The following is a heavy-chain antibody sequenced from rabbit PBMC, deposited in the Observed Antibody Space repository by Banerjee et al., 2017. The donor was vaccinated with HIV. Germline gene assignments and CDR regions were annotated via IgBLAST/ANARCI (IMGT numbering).Heavy chain of an antibody. V-gene: IGHV1S7*01. CDR2: IYAGKGNT. D-gene: IGHD1-1*01. Sequence: QLVESGGGLVKPEGSLTLTCTASGFPFSNKYVMCWVRQAPGKGLEWIGIIYAGKGNTDYASWVNGRFTISSDNAQNTLYLQLNSLTAADTATYFCARGDTGSRHSPFNLWGPGTLVTVS. CDR3: ARGDTGSRHSPFNL. CDR1: GFPFSNKY. J-gene: IGHJ4*01.